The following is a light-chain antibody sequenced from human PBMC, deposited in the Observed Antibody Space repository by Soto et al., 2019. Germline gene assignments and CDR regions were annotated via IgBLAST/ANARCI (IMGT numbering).Light chain of an antibody. CDR3: QQYNNWPRT. CDR2: GAS. Sequence: EIVMPQSPATLSVSPGKRATLSCRASQSVSSNLAWYQQKPGQAPRLLIYGASTRATGIPARFSGSGSGTEFTLTISSLQSEDFAVYDCQQYNNWPRTFGQGTKVDNK. J-gene: IGKJ1*01. V-gene: IGKV3-15*01. CDR1: QSVSSN.